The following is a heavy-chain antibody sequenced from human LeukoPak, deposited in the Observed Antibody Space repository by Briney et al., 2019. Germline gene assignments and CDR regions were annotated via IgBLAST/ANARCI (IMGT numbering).Heavy chain of an antibody. V-gene: IGHV4-34*01. CDR1: GGSFSGYY. D-gene: IGHD3-10*01. CDR3: ARACITMVRAWTKYFDY. Sequence: SETLSLTCAVYGGSFSGYYWSWIRQPPGKGLEWIGEINHSGSTNYNPSLKSRVTISVDTSKNQFSLKLSSVTAADTAVYYCARACITMVRAWTKYFDYWGQGTLVTVSS. CDR2: INHSGST. J-gene: IGHJ4*02.